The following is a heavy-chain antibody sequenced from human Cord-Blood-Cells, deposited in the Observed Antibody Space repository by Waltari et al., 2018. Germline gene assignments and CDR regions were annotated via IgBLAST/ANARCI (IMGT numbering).Heavy chain of an antibody. D-gene: IGHD3-16*01. CDR1: GGSISSSSYY. CDR2: IYYSGST. V-gene: IGHV4-39*01. J-gene: IGHJ4*02. Sequence: QLQLQESGPGLVKPSEALSLTCTVSGGSISSSSYYWGWIRQPPGKGLEWIGSIYYSGSTYYNPSLKSRVTIAVDTSKNQFSLKLSSVTAADTAVYYCASSIQGGTDYWGQGTLVTVSS. CDR3: ASSIQGGTDY.